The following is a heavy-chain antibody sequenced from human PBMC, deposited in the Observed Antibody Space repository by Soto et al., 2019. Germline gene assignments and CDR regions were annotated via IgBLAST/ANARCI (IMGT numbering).Heavy chain of an antibody. J-gene: IGHJ4*02. V-gene: IGHV4-34*01. CDR1: GGSFSAYY. D-gene: IGHD4-4*01. Sequence: SETLSLTCAFYGGSFSAYYWSWIRQPPGKGLEWIGEINHGGITNYNPSHKSRVTMSVDTSKNQFSLKLSTVTAADTAVYYCARTDYSGNPHHIHIDYWSQGTLVTVS. CDR2: INHGGIT. CDR3: ARTDYSGNPHHIHIDY.